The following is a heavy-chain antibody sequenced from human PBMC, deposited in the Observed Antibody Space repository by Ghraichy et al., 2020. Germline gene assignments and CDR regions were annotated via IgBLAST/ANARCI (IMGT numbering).Heavy chain of an antibody. V-gene: IGHV1-69*13. Sequence: SVKVSCKASGGTFSSYAISWVRQAPGQGLEWMGGIIPIFGTANYAQKFQGRVTITADESTSIAYMELSSLRSEDTAVYYCARGYGGVISIPSVMDVWGQGRTVTVSS. J-gene: IGHJ6*02. CDR3: ARGYGGVISIPSVMDV. CDR1: GGTFSSYA. CDR2: IIPIFGTA. D-gene: IGHD3-16*01.